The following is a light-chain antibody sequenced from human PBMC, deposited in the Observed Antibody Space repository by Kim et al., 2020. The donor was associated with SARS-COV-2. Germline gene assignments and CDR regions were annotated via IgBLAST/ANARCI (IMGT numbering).Light chain of an antibody. CDR3: NSRDSNDNVV. CDR1: SLRSYY. J-gene: IGLJ2*01. Sequence: VALGQTVRITCQGDSLRSYYATGYQQKPGQAPILVIYGKNNRPSGIPDRFSGSSSGNTASLTITGTQAGDEADYDCNSRDSNDNVVFGGGTKLTVL. V-gene: IGLV3-19*01. CDR2: GKN.